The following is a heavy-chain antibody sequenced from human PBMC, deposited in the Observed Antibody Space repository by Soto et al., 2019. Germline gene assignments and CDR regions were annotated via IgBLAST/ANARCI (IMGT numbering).Heavy chain of an antibody. D-gene: IGHD2-15*01. V-gene: IGHV5-51*01. CDR3: ARVSCSGSNCYPSDSLGD. CDR1: GYTFSTYC. J-gene: IGHJ4*02. Sequence: GESLKSCCKSPGYTFSTYCIAWVRQVPGKGLEWMGIIYPGDSDARYSPSFQRQATPSADKTLTTSYMQWSSLRASDSGIYYCARVSCSGSNCYPSDSLGDWCQVTLFPV. CDR2: IYPGDSDA.